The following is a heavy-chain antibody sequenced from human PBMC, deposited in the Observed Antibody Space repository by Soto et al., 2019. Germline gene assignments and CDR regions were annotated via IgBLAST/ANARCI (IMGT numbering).Heavy chain of an antibody. CDR3: AREGTKRVHLRDLGLNMDV. J-gene: IGHJ6*03. D-gene: IGHD1-1*01. Sequence: QVQLVQSGAEVKKPGASVKVSCKASGYTFTSYGISWVRQAPGQGLVWMVWISAYNGNTKYAQKPQGRVTMTTDTSTSTAYMEVRSLRSDDTAVYYSAREGTKRVHLRDLGLNMDVWGKGTTVTVSS. CDR1: GYTFTSYG. V-gene: IGHV1-18*01. CDR2: ISAYNGNT.